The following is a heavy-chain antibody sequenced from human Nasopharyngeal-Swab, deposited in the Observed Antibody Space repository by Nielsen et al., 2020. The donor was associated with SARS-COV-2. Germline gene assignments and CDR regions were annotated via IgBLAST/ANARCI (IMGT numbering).Heavy chain of an antibody. Sequence: WVRQAPGQGLEWMSWISAYNNSINHPQNFEGRVTMTTDTSTSTAYKELRSLRSDDTAVYYCAREGCSSTSCYIDYWGQGTLVTVSS. D-gene: IGHD2-2*01. CDR2: ISAYNNSI. J-gene: IGHJ4*02. V-gene: IGHV1-18*01. CDR3: AREGCSSTSCYIDY.